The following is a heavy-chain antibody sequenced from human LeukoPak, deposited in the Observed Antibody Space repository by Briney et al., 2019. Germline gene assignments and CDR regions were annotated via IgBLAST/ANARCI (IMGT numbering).Heavy chain of an antibody. J-gene: IGHJ4*02. V-gene: IGHV4-59*08. D-gene: IGHD2-15*01. Sequence: SETLSLTRTVSVGSISGYYWSWIRQPPGKGLEWIGHIFSSGSAAYNPSLRSRVTASIDTSKNQFSLKLSSVTAADTAVYYCARWYCSGGTCFHLDDWGQGTLVTVSS. CDR3: ARWYCSGGTCFHLDD. CDR2: IFSSGSA. CDR1: VGSISGYY.